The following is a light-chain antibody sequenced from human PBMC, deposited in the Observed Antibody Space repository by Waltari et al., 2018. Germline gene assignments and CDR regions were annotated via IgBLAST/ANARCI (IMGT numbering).Light chain of an antibody. Sequence: DIQMTQSPSSLSASLGDTVTITCQASQSIYTYLNWYAQKPGKAPKLLIYSASTLQSGVPSRFSGSRSGTDVTLTISNLQPEDFATYYCQQSYNTPLTFGPGTKVDIK. CDR2: SAS. CDR1: QSIYTY. CDR3: QQSYNTPLT. J-gene: IGKJ3*01. V-gene: IGKV1-39*01.